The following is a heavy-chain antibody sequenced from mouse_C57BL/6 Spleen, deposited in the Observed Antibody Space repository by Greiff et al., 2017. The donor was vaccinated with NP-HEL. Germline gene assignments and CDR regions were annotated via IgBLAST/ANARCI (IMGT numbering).Heavy chain of an antibody. V-gene: IGHV1-64*01. J-gene: IGHJ2*01. CDR1: GYTFTSYW. CDR2: IHPNSGST. D-gene: IGHD2-3*01. CDR3: ATDGYRYYFDY. Sequence: QVQLKQPGAELVKPGASVKLSCKASGYTFTSYWMHWVKQRPGQGLEWIGMIHPNSGSTNYNEKFKSKATLTVDKSSSTAYMQLSSLTSEDSAVYYCATDGYRYYFDYWGQGTTLTVSS.